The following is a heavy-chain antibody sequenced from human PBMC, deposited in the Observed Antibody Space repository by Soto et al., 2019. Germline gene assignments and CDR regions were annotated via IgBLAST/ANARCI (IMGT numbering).Heavy chain of an antibody. CDR1: GYTFTTLS. CDR2: INAGNGYT. D-gene: IGHD2-21*02. CDR3: ASRYCGDYYSADY. Sequence: QVQLEQSGAEVRRSGASVKVSCKASGYTFTTLSMHWVRQAPGQRLEWMGYINAGNGYTKYSQNFQGRVTITRDTLGRTAYLELSRLRDEDTAVYYCASRYCGDYYSADYWGKGTLVTVSS. V-gene: IGHV1-3*01. J-gene: IGHJ4*02.